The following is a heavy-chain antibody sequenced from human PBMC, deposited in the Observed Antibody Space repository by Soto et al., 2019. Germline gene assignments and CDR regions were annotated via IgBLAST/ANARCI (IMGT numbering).Heavy chain of an antibody. CDR3: SRDLSTPPGSSPDYYGMDV. CDR2: IASYPYTGTT. J-gene: IGHJ6*02. CDR1: GFSFGYYA. Sequence: PEGSLRLSCTGSGFSFGYYAISLVRQSPGKGLEWVGFIASYPYTGTTPYAAPVKGRFTISRDDSESIAYLQMDSLETEDTALYYCSRDLSTPPGSSPDYYGMDVWGQGTTVTVS. V-gene: IGHV3-49*04. D-gene: IGHD2-15*01.